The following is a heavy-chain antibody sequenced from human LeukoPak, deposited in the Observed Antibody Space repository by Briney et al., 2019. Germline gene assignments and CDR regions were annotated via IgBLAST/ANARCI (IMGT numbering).Heavy chain of an antibody. D-gene: IGHD2-21*02. CDR3: ARVCGGDCYSVFDP. J-gene: IGHJ5*02. CDR2: VNPNNGDT. Sequence: ASVKVSCKASGYTFTGYYMYWVRQAPGQGLEWVGWVNPNNGDTKFAQRFQGRVTMTRDTSISTAYMELSSLRSDDTAVYYCARVCGGDCYSVFDPWGQGTLVTVSS. CDR1: GYTFTGYY. V-gene: IGHV1-2*02.